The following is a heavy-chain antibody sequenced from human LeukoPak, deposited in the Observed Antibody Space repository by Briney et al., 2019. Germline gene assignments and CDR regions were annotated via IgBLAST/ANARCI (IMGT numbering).Heavy chain of an antibody. CDR1: GGSFSGYY. D-gene: IGHD1-14*01. CDR2: INHSGST. J-gene: IGHJ6*03. CDR3: ATLRTGHYYYYYMDV. Sequence: SETLSLTCAVYGGSFSGYYWSWIRQPPGKGLEWIGEINHSGSTNYNPSLKSRVTISVDTSKNQFSLKLSSVTAADTAVYYCATLRTGHYYYYYMDVWGKGTTVTVSS. V-gene: IGHV4-34*01.